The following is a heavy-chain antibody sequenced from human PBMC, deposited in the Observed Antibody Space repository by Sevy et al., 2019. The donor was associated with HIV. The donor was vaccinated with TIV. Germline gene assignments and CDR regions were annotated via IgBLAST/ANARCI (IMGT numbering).Heavy chain of an antibody. CDR3: AKGYCSGGTCPRDYYDYGMDV. J-gene: IGHJ6*02. CDR2: IGGSGRYT. D-gene: IGHD2-15*01. V-gene: IGHV3-23*01. Sequence: GGSLRLSCAPSGFTFSTYAMNWVRQAPGKGLEWVSSIGGSGRYTYYADSVEGRFTISRDNSKNMLYLQMNSLRVADTAVYYCAKGYCSGGTCPRDYYDYGMDVWGQGTTVTVSS. CDR1: GFTFSTYA.